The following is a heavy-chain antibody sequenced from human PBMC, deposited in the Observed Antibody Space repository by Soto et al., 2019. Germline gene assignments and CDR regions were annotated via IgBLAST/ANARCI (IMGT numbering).Heavy chain of an antibody. J-gene: IGHJ4*02. CDR2: VKSKTSGGTV. CDR3: VADVAGVGRGKLDY. Sequence: QLVESGGGLVEPGGSLRLSCAASGFSFNVAWLSCVRQAPGKGLGWVGRVKSKTSGGTVDYGASVKGRFTISRDDSINNLKLQMNSLKTEGTDVYDCVADVAGVGRGKLDYWGQGTLVTVSS. CDR1: GFSFNVAW. D-gene: IGHD3-10*01. V-gene: IGHV3-15*01.